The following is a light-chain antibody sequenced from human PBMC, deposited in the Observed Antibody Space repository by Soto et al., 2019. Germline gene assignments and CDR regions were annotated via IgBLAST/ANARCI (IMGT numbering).Light chain of an antibody. J-gene: IGKJ5*01. CDR3: QQYKSYWT. V-gene: IGKV1-5*03. CDR1: ESISRW. CDR2: QAS. Sequence: DIEMTQSPSTLSSSVGDRVTITCRASESISRWLAWYQQKPGKVPKILIYQASSLESGVPSRFSGSGSGTEFTLTINSLQPDDFATYYCQQYKSYWTFGQGTRLEIK.